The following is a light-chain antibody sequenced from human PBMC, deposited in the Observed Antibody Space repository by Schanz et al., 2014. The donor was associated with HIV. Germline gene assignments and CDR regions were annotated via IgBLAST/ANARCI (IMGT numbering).Light chain of an antibody. CDR2: EVT. Sequence: QSALTQPASVSGSPGQSITISCTGTTSDVGLYTYVSWYQQHPGKAPKLMIYEVTNRPSGVSNRFSGSKSGNTASLTISGLQAEDEAVYYCSSYTSSSTPYVFGRGTKLTVL. J-gene: IGLJ1*01. V-gene: IGLV2-14*01. CDR3: SSYTSSSTPYV. CDR1: TSDVGLYTY.